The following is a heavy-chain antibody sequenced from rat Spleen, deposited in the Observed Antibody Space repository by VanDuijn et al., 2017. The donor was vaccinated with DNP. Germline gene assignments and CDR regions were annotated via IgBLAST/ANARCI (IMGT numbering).Heavy chain of an antibody. CDR1: GFTFSNYG. CDR3: ASGPNYGGYSDYFDY. J-gene: IGHJ2*01. V-gene: IGHV5-54*01. D-gene: IGHD1-11*01. CDR2: IYYDSSKM. Sequence: EVQLVESGGGLVQPGRSLKLSCAASGFTFSNYGMHWIRQAPKKGLEWIAMIYYDSSKMYYEDTVKGRFTISRDNAQNTLYLQMSKLGSEDTAIYYCASGPNYGGYSDYFDYWGQGVMVTVSS.